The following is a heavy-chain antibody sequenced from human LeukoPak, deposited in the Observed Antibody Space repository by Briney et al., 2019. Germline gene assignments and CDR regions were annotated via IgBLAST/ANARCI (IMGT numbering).Heavy chain of an antibody. J-gene: IGHJ3*02. CDR3: ASTYGDYGDAFDI. CDR1: GGSISSYY. Sequence: SETLSLTCTVSGGSISSYYWSWIRQPPGKGLEWIGYIYYSGSTNYNPSLKSRVTISVDTSKNQFSLKLSSVTAADTAVYYCASTYGDYGDAFDIWGQGTMVTVSS. D-gene: IGHD4-17*01. CDR2: IYYSGST. V-gene: IGHV4-59*08.